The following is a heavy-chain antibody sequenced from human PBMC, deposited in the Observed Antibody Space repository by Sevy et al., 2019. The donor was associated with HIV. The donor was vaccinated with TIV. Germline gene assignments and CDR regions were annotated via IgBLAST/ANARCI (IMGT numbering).Heavy chain of an antibody. CDR3: ATTKDYYESSGDPFDY. CDR2: FDPEDGKR. CDR1: GYTLTKLS. J-gene: IGHJ4*02. Sequence: GPVKVSCKVSGYTLTKLSMHWVRQVRGKGLEWMGSFDPEDGKRIYAQKFQGRFTMTEDTSTDTGYLDLNSLRSEDSSVYFCATTKDYYESSGDPFDYWGQGTLVTVSS. V-gene: IGHV1-24*01. D-gene: IGHD3-22*01.